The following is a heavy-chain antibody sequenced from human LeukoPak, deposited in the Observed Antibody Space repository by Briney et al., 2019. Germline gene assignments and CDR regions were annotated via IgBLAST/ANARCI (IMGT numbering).Heavy chain of an antibody. V-gene: IGHV3-23*01. Sequence: GGSLRLSCVASGFTFTSYAMSWVRQAPGKGLESVSTARASGGITYYADSVKGRFTISRDSSKNTLHLQMNSLRAEDTAVYYCAKVMAAAGTWFFDYWSQGTLVTVSP. CDR1: GFTFTSYA. CDR2: ARASGGIT. J-gene: IGHJ4*02. CDR3: AKVMAAAGTWFFDY. D-gene: IGHD6-13*01.